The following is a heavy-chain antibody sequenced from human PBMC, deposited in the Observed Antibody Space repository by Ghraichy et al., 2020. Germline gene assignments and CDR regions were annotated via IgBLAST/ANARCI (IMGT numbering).Heavy chain of an antibody. J-gene: IGHJ4*02. CDR3: ARGYYYDSSGYFDY. CDR1: GGSISSYY. D-gene: IGHD3-22*01. Sequence: SETLSLTCTVSGGSISSYYWSWIRQPPGKGLEWIGYIYYSGSTNYNPSLKSRVTISVDTSKNQFSLKLSSVTAADTAVYYCARGYYYDSSGYFDYWGQGTLVTVSS. V-gene: IGHV4-59*01. CDR2: IYYSGST.